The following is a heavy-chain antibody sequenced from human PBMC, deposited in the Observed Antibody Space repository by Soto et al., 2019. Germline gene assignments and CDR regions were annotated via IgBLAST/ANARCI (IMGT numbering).Heavy chain of an antibody. CDR1: CGSISGYY. CDR2: VYYTGGS. V-gene: IGHV4-59*01. J-gene: IGHJ3*02. Sequence: SETLSLTCTFSCGSISGYYRSWIRQPPGRGLEWIGYVYYTGGSNSNPSLKSRVTTSKDPSKNQFSLKLNFVTAADTAVYYCVRDVRAFDIWGQGKMVTVSS. CDR3: VRDVRAFDI.